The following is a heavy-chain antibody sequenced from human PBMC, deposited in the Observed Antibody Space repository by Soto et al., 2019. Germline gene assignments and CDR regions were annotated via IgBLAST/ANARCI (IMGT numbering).Heavy chain of an antibody. CDR1: GYTFTGYY. CDR2: INPNSGGT. D-gene: IGHD1-20*01. V-gene: IGHV1-2*04. CDR3: ARVTPRRNGMDV. J-gene: IGHJ6*02. Sequence: QVQLVQSGAEVKKPGASVKVSCKASGYTFTGYYMHWVRQAPGQGLEWMGWINPNSGGTNYAQKCQGWLTMTRDTSNSTAYKELSRLRSDDTAVYYCARVTPRRNGMDVWGQGTTVTVSS.